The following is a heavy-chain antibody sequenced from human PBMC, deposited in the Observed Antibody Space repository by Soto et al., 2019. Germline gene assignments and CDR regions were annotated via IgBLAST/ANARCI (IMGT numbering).Heavy chain of an antibody. V-gene: IGHV4-31*03. CDR3: ARSGYSYGPNPLLY. J-gene: IGHJ4*02. Sequence: QVQLQESGPGLVKPSQTLSLTCTVSGGSISSGGYYWSWIRQHPGMGLEWIGYIYYSGSTYYNPSLQRRVTISVHTSKNQFSLKLSSVTAADTAVYYCARSGYSYGPNPLLYWGQGTLVTVSS. CDR1: GGSISSGGYY. CDR2: IYYSGST. D-gene: IGHD5-18*01.